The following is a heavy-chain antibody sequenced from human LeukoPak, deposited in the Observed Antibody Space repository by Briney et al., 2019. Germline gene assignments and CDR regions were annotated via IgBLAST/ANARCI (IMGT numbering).Heavy chain of an antibody. Sequence: PSETLSLTCTVSGGSISSYYWSWIRQPAGKGLEWIGRIYTSGSTNYNPSLKSRVTISVDTSKNQYSLKLSSVTAADTAVYYCARVIEYYDFWSGQYNWFDPWGQGTLVTVSS. V-gene: IGHV4-4*07. CDR1: GGSISSYY. CDR2: IYTSGST. D-gene: IGHD3-3*01. CDR3: ARVIEYYDFWSGQYNWFDP. J-gene: IGHJ5*02.